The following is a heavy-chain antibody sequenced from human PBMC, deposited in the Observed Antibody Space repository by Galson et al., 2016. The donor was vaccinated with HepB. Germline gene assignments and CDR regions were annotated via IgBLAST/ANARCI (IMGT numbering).Heavy chain of an antibody. CDR1: GTSISSSSHL. CDR3: ARPALRYLDSVSQNPGENAFHI. Sequence: DTMSLTCTFCGTSISSSSHLWGWIRQTHGEGIDWIGSSYYDRTNYYNLPLRSPTTISVDTSKNQFALKLTSVTAADTALYYCARPALRYLDSVSQNPGENAFHIWGQGTMVTVSS. D-gene: IGHD3-9*01. CDR2: SYYDRTN. J-gene: IGHJ3*02. V-gene: IGHV4-39*01.